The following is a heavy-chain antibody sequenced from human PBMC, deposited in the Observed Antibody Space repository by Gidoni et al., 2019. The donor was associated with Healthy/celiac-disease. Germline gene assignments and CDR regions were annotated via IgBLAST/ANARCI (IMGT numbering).Heavy chain of an antibody. J-gene: IGHJ6*02. Sequence: QVQLVQSGAEVKKPGASVKVSCKASGYTFTSYGISWVRQAPGQGLEWMGWISAYNGNTNYAQKLQGRVTMTTDTSTSTAFMELRSLRSDDTAVYYCARDQPSAVTSGLYSAVAHGMDVWGQGTTVTVSS. CDR2: ISAYNGNT. CDR3: ARDQPSAVTSGLYSAVAHGMDV. V-gene: IGHV1-18*04. D-gene: IGHD4-17*01. CDR1: GYTFTSYG.